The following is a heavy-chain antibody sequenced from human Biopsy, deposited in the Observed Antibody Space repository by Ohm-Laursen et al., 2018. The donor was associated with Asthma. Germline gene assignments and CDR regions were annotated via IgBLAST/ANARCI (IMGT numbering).Heavy chain of an antibody. CDR1: GFIFSQCG. Sequence: SLRLSCTAAGFIFSQCGMHWVRQGPGKGLEWVAFVSSDGHDKFYEDSVKGRFTISRDNSRNRLYLQINRLTVEDSALYFCARQSGQDCPDTSAFDIWGQGTKVAVSS. CDR3: ARQSGQDCPDTSAFDI. D-gene: IGHD3-22*01. J-gene: IGHJ3*02. CDR2: VSSDGHDK. V-gene: IGHV3-30*03.